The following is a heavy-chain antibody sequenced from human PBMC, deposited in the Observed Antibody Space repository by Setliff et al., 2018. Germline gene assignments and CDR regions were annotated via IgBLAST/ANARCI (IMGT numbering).Heavy chain of an antibody. D-gene: IGHD3-16*02. CDR1: GGSFSGYY. J-gene: IGHJ3*02. CDR3: ASWGSYRNGHAFDI. V-gene: IGHV4-34*01. CDR2: INHSGST. Sequence: SETLSLTCAVYGGSFSGYYWSWIRQPPGKGLEWIGEINHSGSTYYNPSLKSRFTISVDTSKNQFSLKLSSVTAADTAVYYCASWGSYRNGHAFDIWGQGTMVTVSS.